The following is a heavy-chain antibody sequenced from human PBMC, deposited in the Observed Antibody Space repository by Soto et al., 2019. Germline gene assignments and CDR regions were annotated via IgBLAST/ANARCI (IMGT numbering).Heavy chain of an antibody. CDR2: ISSSSTYI. D-gene: IGHD6-19*01. Sequence: PGGSLRLSCAASGFTFTTYSMNWVRQAPGKGLEWVSSISSSSTYIYYGDSVKGRFTISRDNAKNSLYLQMNSLRAEDTAVYYCARESGWFLPGYWGQGTLVTVSS. V-gene: IGHV3-21*01. J-gene: IGHJ4*02. CDR1: GFTFTTYS. CDR3: ARESGWFLPGY.